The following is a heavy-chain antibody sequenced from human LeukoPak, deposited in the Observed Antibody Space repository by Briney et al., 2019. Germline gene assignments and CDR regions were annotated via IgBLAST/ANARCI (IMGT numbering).Heavy chain of an antibody. CDR3: ASEQTTSGGRRLDY. J-gene: IGHJ4*02. CDR1: GGSITDSF. D-gene: IGHD1-26*01. CDR2: IYSSGIT. Sequence: SETLSLTCTVSGGSITDSFWAWIRQPAGKGLEWIGRIYSSGITNCSPSLKSRVTMSVDTSKNQFSLNLTSVTAADTAVYFCASEQTTSGGRRLDYWGQGTLVIVSS. V-gene: IGHV4-4*07.